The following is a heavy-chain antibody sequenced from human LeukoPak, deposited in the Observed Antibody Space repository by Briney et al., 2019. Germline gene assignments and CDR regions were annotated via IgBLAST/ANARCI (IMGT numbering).Heavy chain of an antibody. Sequence: GASVKVSCKASGYTFTSYGISWVRQAPGQGPEWMGWISAYNGNTNYAQKLQGRVTMTTDTSTSTAYMELRSLRSDDTAVYYCARFQYYDILTGYYGAFDIWGQGTMVTVSS. CDR1: GYTFTSYG. CDR3: ARFQYYDILTGYYGAFDI. CDR2: ISAYNGNT. D-gene: IGHD3-9*01. J-gene: IGHJ3*02. V-gene: IGHV1-18*01.